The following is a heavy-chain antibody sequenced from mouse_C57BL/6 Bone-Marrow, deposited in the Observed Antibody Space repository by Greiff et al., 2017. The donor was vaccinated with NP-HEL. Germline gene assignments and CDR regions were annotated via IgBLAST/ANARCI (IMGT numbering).Heavy chain of an antibody. Sequence: EVKLVESGAELVRPGASVKLSCTASGFNIKDDYMHWVKQRPEQGLEWIGWIDPENGDTEYASQFQGKATITADTSSNTAYLQLSSLTSEDTAVYYCTTGDYYFDYWGQGTTLTVSS. V-gene: IGHV14-4*01. J-gene: IGHJ2*01. CDR3: TTGDYYFDY. CDR2: IDPENGDT. CDR1: GFNIKDDY.